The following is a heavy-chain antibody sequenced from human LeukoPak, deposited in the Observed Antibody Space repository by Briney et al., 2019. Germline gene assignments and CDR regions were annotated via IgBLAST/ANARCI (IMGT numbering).Heavy chain of an antibody. V-gene: IGHV1-18*01. J-gene: IGHJ1*01. CDR2: ISAYNGNT. CDR3: ATPNSGYSSGWPLQH. Sequence: ASVKVSCKASGYTFTSYGISWVRQAPGQGLEWMGWISAYNGNTNSAQKLQGRVTMTTDTSTSTAYMELRSLRSDDTAVYYCATPNSGYSSGWPLQHWGQGTLVTVSS. CDR1: GYTFTSYG. D-gene: IGHD6-19*01.